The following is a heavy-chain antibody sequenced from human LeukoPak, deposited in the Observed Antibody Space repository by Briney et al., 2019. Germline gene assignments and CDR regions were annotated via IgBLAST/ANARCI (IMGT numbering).Heavy chain of an antibody. V-gene: IGHV4-30-2*01. CDR1: GGSISSGGYS. J-gene: IGHJ4*02. Sequence: TSQTLSLTCAVSGGSISSGGYSWSWIRQPPGKGLEWIGYIYQNGNTYYNPSLKSRVTMSVDTSKNQFSLKLSSVTAADTAVYYCARDRAVAEFDYWGQGTLVTVSS. CDR2: IYQNGNT. CDR3: ARDRAVAEFDY. D-gene: IGHD6-19*01.